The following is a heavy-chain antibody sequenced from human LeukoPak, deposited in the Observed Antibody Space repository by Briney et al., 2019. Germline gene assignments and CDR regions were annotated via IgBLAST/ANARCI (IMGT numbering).Heavy chain of an antibody. CDR1: SXXA. CDR2: IIPILGIA. D-gene: IGHD5-18*01. Sequence: SXXAISWVRQAPEQGLEWMGRIIPILGIANYAQKFQGRVTITADKSTSTAYMELSSLRSEDTAVYYCARDRNRQLWLRGHMYYFDYWGQGTLVTVSS. CDR3: ARDRNRQLWLRGHMYYFDY. J-gene: IGHJ4*02. V-gene: IGHV1-69*04.